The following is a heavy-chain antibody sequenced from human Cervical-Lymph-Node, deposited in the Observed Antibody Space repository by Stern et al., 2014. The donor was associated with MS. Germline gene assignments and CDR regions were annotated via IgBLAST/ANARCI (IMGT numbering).Heavy chain of an antibody. D-gene: IGHD1-26*01. J-gene: IGHJ5*02. CDR2: IYYRGSA. Sequence: QVQLQESGPGLVKPSQTLSLTCTVSGGSISSRTYSWSWIRQPAGKGLQWIGHIYYRGSANYNTSLKSRVPITIDTPKNQFPLQLSSVTAADTALYYCARDRGVGWFDPWGQGTLVTVSS. CDR3: ARDRGVGWFDP. CDR1: GGSISSRTYS. V-gene: IGHV4-61*02.